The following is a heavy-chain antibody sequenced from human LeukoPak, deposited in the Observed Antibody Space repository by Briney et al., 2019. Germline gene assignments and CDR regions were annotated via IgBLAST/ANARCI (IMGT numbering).Heavy chain of an antibody. J-gene: IGHJ3*02. D-gene: IGHD5-12*01. V-gene: IGHV3-30-3*01. CDR2: ISYDGSNK. Sequence: GGSLRLSCAASGFTFSSYAMHWVRQAPGKGLEWVAVISYDGSNKYYADSVKGRFTISRDNSKNTLYLQMNSLRAEDTAVYYCARDAWIRRLNRALDIWGQGTMVTVSS. CDR3: ARDAWIRRLNRALDI. CDR1: GFTFSSYA.